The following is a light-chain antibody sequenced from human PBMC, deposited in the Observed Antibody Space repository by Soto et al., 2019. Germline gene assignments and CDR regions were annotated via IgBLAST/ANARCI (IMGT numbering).Light chain of an antibody. J-gene: IGKJ1*01. CDR3: KQLTNGRRR. CDR1: QSVSSY. Sequence: EIVLTQSPATLSLSPGERATLSCRASQSVSSYLAWYQQKPGQAPRLLIYDASNRAPGIPARFSGSGSGTDFPLTISSLGPEDFAFYYWKQLTNGRRRFGKGTK. V-gene: IGKV3-11*01. CDR2: DAS.